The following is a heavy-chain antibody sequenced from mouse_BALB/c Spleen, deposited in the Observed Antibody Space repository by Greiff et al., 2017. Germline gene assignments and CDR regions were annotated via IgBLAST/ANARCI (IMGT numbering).Heavy chain of an antibody. CDR2: ISSGSSTI. CDR1: GFTFSSFG. Sequence: EVKLVESGGGLVQPGGSRKLSCAASGFTFSSFGMHWVRQAPEKGLEWVAYISSGSSTIYYADTVKGRFTISRDNPKNTLFLQMTSLRSEDTAMYYCARSPHYYGSPAWFAYWGQGTLVTVSA. J-gene: IGHJ3*01. V-gene: IGHV5-17*02. D-gene: IGHD1-1*01. CDR3: ARSPHYYGSPAWFAY.